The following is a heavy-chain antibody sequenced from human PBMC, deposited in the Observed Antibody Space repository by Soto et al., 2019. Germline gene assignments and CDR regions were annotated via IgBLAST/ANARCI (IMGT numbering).Heavy chain of an antibody. J-gene: IGHJ4*02. CDR1: GFTFSSYW. D-gene: IGHD7-27*01. V-gene: IGHV3-7*01. CDR3: ARDISGDLNY. CDR2: IKQDGSEK. Sequence: GESLKISCAASGFTFSSYWMSWVRQAPGKGLEWVANIKQDGSEKYYVDSVKGRFTISRDNAKNSLYLQMNSLRAEDTAVYYCARDISGDLNYWGQGTLVTVSS.